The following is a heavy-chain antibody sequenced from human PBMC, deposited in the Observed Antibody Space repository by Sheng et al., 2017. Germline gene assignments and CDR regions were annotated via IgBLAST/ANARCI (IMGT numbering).Heavy chain of an antibody. V-gene: IGHV4-34*01. Sequence: QVQLQQWGAGLLKPSETLSLTCAVYGGSFSGYYWSWIRQPPGKGLEWIGEINHSGSTNYNPSLKSRVTISVDTSKNQFSLKLSSVTAADMAVYYCARGTYYYDSSGYYYRRVAFDIWGQGT. CDR2: INHSGST. CDR3: ARGTYYYDSSGYYYRRVAFDI. J-gene: IGHJ3*02. D-gene: IGHD3-22*01. CDR1: GGSFSGYY.